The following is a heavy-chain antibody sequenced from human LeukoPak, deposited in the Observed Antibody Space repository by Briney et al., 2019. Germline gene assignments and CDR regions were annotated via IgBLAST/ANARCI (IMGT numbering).Heavy chain of an antibody. CDR1: GFTFSSYA. Sequence: GRSLRLSCAASGFTFSSYAMHWVRQAPGKGLEWVAVISYDGSNKYYADSVKGRFTISRDNSKNTLYLQMNRLRAEDTAVYYCAKWEIRGTAHQLDYWGQGTLVTVSS. V-gene: IGHV3-30-3*02. CDR3: AKWEIRGTAHQLDY. D-gene: IGHD1-7*01. CDR2: ISYDGSNK. J-gene: IGHJ4*02.